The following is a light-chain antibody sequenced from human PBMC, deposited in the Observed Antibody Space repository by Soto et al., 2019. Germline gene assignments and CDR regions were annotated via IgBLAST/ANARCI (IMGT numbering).Light chain of an antibody. Sequence: DIQMTQSPPSLSASVGDRVTITCRASQGIGNSLAWYQQKPGTVPKLLIYSASTLQSGVPSRFSGSGSGTDFTLTISSLQPEDVAAYYCQKYNTGPATFGQGTRLEIK. CDR1: QGIGNS. J-gene: IGKJ5*01. CDR3: QKYNTGPAT. V-gene: IGKV1-27*01. CDR2: SAS.